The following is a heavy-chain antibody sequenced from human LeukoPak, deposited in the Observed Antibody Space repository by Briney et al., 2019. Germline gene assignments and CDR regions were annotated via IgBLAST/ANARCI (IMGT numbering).Heavy chain of an antibody. V-gene: IGHV3-23*01. D-gene: IGHD6-13*01. J-gene: IGHJ4*02. CDR2: ISGSGGST. CDR3: AVPPSTSITSGIAAVQHS. CDR1: GFTFSSYA. Sequence: GGSLRLSCAASGFTFSSYAMSWVRQAPGKGLEWVSAISGSGGSTYYADSVKGRFTISRDNSKNTLYLQMNSLRAEDTAVYYCAVPPSTSITSGIAAVQHSWGQGTLVTVSS.